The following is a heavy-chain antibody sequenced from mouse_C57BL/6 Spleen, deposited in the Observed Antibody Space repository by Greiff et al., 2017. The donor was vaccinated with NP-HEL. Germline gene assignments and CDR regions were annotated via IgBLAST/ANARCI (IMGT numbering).Heavy chain of an antibody. CDR2: ISSGSSTI. CDR3: ARQGTTVVPKHY. J-gene: IGHJ2*01. D-gene: IGHD1-1*01. V-gene: IGHV5-17*01. CDR1: GFTFSDYG. Sequence: EVQLVESGGGLVKPGGSLKLSCAASGFTFSDYGMHWVRQAPEKGLEWVAYISSGSSTIYYADTVKGRFTISRDNAKNTLFLQMTSLRSEDTAMCYCARQGTTVVPKHYWAQRTTLIVSS.